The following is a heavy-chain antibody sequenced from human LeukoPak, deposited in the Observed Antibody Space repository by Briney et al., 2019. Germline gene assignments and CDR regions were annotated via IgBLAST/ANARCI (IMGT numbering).Heavy chain of an antibody. D-gene: IGHD4-17*01. CDR2: INPNSGGT. CDR3: AKDPPPTVTTSYFDY. Sequence: ASVKVSCKASGYTFTGYYMHWVRQAPGQGLEWMGWINPNSGGTNYAQKFQGRVTMTRDTSISTAYMELSRLRSDDTAVYYCAKDPPPTVTTSYFDYWGQGTLVTVSS. V-gene: IGHV1-2*02. J-gene: IGHJ4*02. CDR1: GYTFTGYY.